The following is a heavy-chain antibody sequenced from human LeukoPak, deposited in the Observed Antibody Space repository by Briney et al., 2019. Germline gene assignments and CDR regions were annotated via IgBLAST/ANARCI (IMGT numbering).Heavy chain of an antibody. CDR3: ARNPSYCTSTSCYNYY. CDR2: INPNSGGT. J-gene: IGHJ4*02. Sequence: ASVKVSCKASGYTFTIYYMHWVRQAPGQGLEWMGWINPNSGGTSYARRFQGRVTMTRDTSISTAYMELSRLTSDDTAVYYCARNPSYCTSTSCYNYYWGQGTLVTVSS. CDR1: GYTFTIYY. D-gene: IGHD2-2*02. V-gene: IGHV1-2*02.